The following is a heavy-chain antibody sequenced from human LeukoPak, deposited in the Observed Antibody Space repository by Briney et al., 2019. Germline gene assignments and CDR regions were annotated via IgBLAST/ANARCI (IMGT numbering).Heavy chain of an antibody. J-gene: IGHJ4*02. D-gene: IGHD5-18*01. CDR2: ISGSGGST. CDR1: GFTFSSYA. Sequence: GGFLRLSCAASGFTFSSYAMSWVRQAPGKGLEWVSAISGSGGSTYYADSVKGRFTISRDNSKDTLYLQMNSLRAEDTAVYYCAKGGVWTAMIDYWGQGTLVTVSS. V-gene: IGHV3-23*01. CDR3: AKGGVWTAMIDY.